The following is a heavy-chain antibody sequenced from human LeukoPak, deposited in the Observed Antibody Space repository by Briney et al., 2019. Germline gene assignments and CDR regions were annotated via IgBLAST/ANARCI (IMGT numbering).Heavy chain of an antibody. J-gene: IGHJ5*02. CDR3: AKDWSGNYDWSDP. CDR2: ISSSGSTI. Sequence: GGSLRLSCAASGFTFSSYEMNWVRQAPGKGLEWVSCISSSGSTIYYADSVKGRFIISRDNSKNTLFLQMNSLRVEDTAVYYCAKDWSGNYDWSDPWGQGTLVTVSS. V-gene: IGHV3-48*03. CDR1: GFTFSSYE. D-gene: IGHD3-3*01.